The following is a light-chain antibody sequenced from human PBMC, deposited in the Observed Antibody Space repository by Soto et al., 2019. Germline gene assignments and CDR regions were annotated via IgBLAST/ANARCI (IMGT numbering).Light chain of an antibody. CDR3: QQYNSYPPN. CDR2: DAS. J-gene: IGKJ4*01. Sequence: DVQMPQYPSTLSAYVGDSVTITCRASQSIVSWLAWYQQKSGKAPKLLISDASSLENGVPSRFSGSGSGTEFVLTISSLQTDDFATYYCQQYNSYPPNFGGGTKVEIK. V-gene: IGKV1-5*01. CDR1: QSIVSW.